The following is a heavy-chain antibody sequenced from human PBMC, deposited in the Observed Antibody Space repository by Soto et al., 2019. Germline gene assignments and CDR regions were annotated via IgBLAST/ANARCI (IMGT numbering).Heavy chain of an antibody. D-gene: IGHD5-12*01. Sequence: PSETTCHNWAVSGASTRCGGASWRWIRQPPGKGLEWIGYIYHSGSTYYSPSLKSRVTISVDRSKNQFSLKLSSVTAADTAGYYCARGVAFFDYWGQGTLVTVSS. J-gene: IGHJ4*02. V-gene: IGHV4-30-2*01. CDR1: GASTRCGGAS. CDR3: ARGVAFFDY. CDR2: IYHSGST.